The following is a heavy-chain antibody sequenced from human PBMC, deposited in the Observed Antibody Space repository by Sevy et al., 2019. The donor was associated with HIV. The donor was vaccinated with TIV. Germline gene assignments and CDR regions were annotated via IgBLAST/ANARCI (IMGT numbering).Heavy chain of an antibody. CDR2: LSFGCGEI. CDR1: GFTFSKYS. CDR3: ARDGWTKPHDY. Sequence: GGFLRLSCAASGFTFSKYSMSWVRQPPGKGLEWVSTLSFGCGEIKYADSVKGRFTISIDNSKSSVYLQMNNLRPEDTAVYYCARDGWTKPHDYWGQGTLVTVSS. D-gene: IGHD2-15*01. J-gene: IGHJ4*02. V-gene: IGHV3-23*01.